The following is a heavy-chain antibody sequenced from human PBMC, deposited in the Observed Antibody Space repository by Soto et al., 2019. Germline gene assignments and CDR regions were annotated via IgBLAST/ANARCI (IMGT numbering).Heavy chain of an antibody. D-gene: IGHD1-1*01. Sequence: QVQLVQSGAEVKKPGPSVKVSCKASGYTFTSYGITWVRQAPGKGLEWMGWISAYNGNTNYAQKLQGRVTMTTDTAPSTAYRELRGLRSDDTAVYYCAREGVQAGYLDYWGQGTLVTVSS. CDR2: ISAYNGNT. V-gene: IGHV1-18*01. J-gene: IGHJ4*02. CDR3: AREGVQAGYLDY. CDR1: GYTFTSYG.